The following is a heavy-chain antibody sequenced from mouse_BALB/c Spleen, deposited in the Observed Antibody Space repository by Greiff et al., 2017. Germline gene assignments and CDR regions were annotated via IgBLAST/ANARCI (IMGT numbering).Heavy chain of an antibody. J-gene: IGHJ1*01. CDR1: GFNIKDYY. D-gene: IGHD2-1*01. CDR2: IDPENGDT. CDR3: NANGNYQYFDV. Sequence: DVKLQESGAELVRSGASVKLSCTASGFNIKDYYMHWVKQRPEQGLEWIGWIDPENGDTEYAPKFQGKATMTADTSSNTAYLQLSSLTSEDTAVYYCNANGNYQYFDVWGAGTTVTVSS. V-gene: IGHV14-4*02.